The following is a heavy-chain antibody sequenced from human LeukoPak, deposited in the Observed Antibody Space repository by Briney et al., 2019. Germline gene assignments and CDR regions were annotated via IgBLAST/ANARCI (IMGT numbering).Heavy chain of an antibody. V-gene: IGHV4-59*01. CDR1: GGSISRYY. Sequence: PSETLSHTRTVSGGSISRYYWSWIRQPPGKGLEGIGYISYSGSTNYNTSRQSRVTISVDTSKNQFSLKLSSVIAADTAVYYCARDSVYSGSSLDYWGQGTLVTVSS. CDR3: ARDSVYSGSSLDY. D-gene: IGHD1-26*01. CDR2: ISYSGST. J-gene: IGHJ4*02.